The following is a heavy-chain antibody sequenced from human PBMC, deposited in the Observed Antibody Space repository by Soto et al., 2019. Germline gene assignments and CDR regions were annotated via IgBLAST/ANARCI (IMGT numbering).Heavy chain of an antibody. CDR2: ISYDGSNK. V-gene: IGHV3-30-3*01. Sequence: GGSLRLSCAASGFTFSSYAMHWVRQAPGKGLEWVAVISYDGSNKYYADSVKGRFTISRDNSKNTLYLQMNSLRAEDTAVYYCASYGAIAAANDYWGQGTLVTVSS. J-gene: IGHJ4*02. CDR3: ASYGAIAAANDY. D-gene: IGHD6-13*01. CDR1: GFTFSSYA.